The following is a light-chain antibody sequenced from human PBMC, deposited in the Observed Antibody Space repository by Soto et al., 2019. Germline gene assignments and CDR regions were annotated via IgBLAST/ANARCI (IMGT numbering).Light chain of an antibody. CDR3: CSYAVIYTYV. V-gene: IGLV2-11*01. J-gene: IGLJ1*01. CDR2: DVS. CDR1: SSDVGGYNY. Sequence: QSALTQPRSVSGSTGQSVTISCTGTSSDVGGYNYVSWYQQHPGKAPKLMIYDVSKRPSGVPDRFSGSKSGNTASLTISGRQAEDEADYYCCSYAVIYTYVFGTGTKVTVL.